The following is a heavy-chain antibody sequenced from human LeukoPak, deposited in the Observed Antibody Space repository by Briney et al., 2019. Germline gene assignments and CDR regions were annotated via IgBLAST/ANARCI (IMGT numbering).Heavy chain of an antibody. CDR3: ARVARDILTGYYIPNYFDY. D-gene: IGHD3-9*01. J-gene: IGHJ4*02. Sequence: ASVKVSCEASGYTFTSYGISWVRQAPGQGLEWMGWISAYNGNTNYAQKLQGRVTMTTDTSTSTAYMELRSLRSDDTAVYYCARVARDILTGYYIPNYFDYWGQGTLVTVSS. CDR1: GYTFTSYG. CDR2: ISAYNGNT. V-gene: IGHV1-18*01.